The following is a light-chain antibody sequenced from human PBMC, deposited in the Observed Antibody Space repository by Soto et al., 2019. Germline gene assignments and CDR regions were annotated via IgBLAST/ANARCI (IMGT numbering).Light chain of an antibody. CDR2: ANS. V-gene: IGLV1-40*01. Sequence: QAVVTQPPSVSGAPGQRVTISCTGSSSNIGAGYDVHWYQQLPGTAPKLLIYANSNRPSGVPDRISGSRSGTSASLAITGLQAEDEADYYCQSYDSSLSGRYVFGTGTKLTVL. J-gene: IGLJ1*01. CDR3: QSYDSSLSGRYV. CDR1: SSNIGAGYD.